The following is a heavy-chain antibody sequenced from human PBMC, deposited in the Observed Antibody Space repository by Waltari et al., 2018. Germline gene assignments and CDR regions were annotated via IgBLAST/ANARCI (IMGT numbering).Heavy chain of an antibody. CDR2: INPNSGGT. D-gene: IGHD4-17*01. V-gene: IGHV1-2*06. CDR3: ASDFDYGDYVEVAY. CDR1: GYTFTGYY. Sequence: QVQLVQSGAEVKKPGASVKVSCKASGYTFTGYYMHWVRQAPGQGLEWMGRINPNSGGTNYAQKCQGRVTMTRATSISTAYMELSRLRSDDTAVYYCASDFDYGDYVEVAYWGQGTLVTFSS. J-gene: IGHJ4*02.